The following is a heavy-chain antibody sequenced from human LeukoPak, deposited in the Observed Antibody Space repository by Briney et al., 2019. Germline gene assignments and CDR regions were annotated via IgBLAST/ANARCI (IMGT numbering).Heavy chain of an antibody. CDR3: AASPDYYDSSGYSYYFDY. D-gene: IGHD3-22*01. V-gene: IGHV1-58*01. Sequence: SVKVSCKASGFTITSSAVQWVRQARGQRLEWIGWIVVGSGNTNYAQKFQERVTITRDMSTSAAYMELSSLRSEDTAVYYCAASPDYYDSSGYSYYFDYWGQGTLVTVSS. CDR2: IVVGSGNT. J-gene: IGHJ4*02. CDR1: GFTITSSA.